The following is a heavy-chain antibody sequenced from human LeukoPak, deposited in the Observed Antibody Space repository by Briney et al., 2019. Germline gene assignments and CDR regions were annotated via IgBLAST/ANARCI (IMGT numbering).Heavy chain of an antibody. V-gene: IGHV4-34*01. J-gene: IGHJ4*02. CDR2: INHSGST. CDR3: ARLSSSWYHFIDY. CDR1: GGPFSGYY. Sequence: SETLSLTCAVYGGPFSGYYWSWIRQPPGKGLEWIGEINHSGSTNYNPSLKSRVTISVDTSKNQFSLKLSSVTAADTAVYYCARLSSSWYHFIDYWGQGTLVAVSS. D-gene: IGHD6-13*01.